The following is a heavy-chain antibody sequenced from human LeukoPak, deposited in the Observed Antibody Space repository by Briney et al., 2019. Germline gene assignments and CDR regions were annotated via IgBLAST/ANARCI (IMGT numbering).Heavy chain of an antibody. D-gene: IGHD6-19*01. Sequence: SETLSLTCTVSGYSISSGHYWGWLRQPPGKGLEWIGCIYHSGSTYYNPSLTSRVTISVDTSKNQFSLKLSSVTAADTAVYYCARGVAVAGWFDPWGQETLVTVSS. CDR1: GYSISSGHY. J-gene: IGHJ5*02. V-gene: IGHV4-38-2*02. CDR3: ARGVAVAGWFDP. CDR2: IYHSGST.